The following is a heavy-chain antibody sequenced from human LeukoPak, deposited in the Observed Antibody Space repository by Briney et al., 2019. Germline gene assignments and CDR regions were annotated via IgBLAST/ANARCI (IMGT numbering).Heavy chain of an antibody. CDR2: IYYSGST. V-gene: IGHV4-59*01. CDR3: ARGYDSSTYYSWFDP. J-gene: IGHJ5*02. D-gene: IGHD3-22*01. Sequence: PSETLSLTRTVSGDSISSYYWNWIRQPPGKGLEWIGYIYYSGSTNYNPSLKSRVTISVDTSRNQFSLKLSSVTAADTAVYYCARGYDSSTYYSWFDPWGQGTLVTVSS. CDR1: GDSISSYY.